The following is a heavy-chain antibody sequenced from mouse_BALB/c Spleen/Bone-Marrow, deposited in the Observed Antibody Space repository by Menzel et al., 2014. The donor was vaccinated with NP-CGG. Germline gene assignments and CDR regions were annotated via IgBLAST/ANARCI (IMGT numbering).Heavy chain of an antibody. D-gene: IGHD2-4*01. Sequence: VQLQQSGPGLVAPSQSLSITCTVSGFSLTGYGVSWVRQSPGKGLEWLGMIWGDGSTDYNSALKSRLSISKDNSKSQVFLKMNSLQTDNTAKYSCARDSFLITRALDYWGQGTSVTVSS. CDR3: ARDSFLITRALDY. CDR2: IWGDGST. V-gene: IGHV2-6-7*01. J-gene: IGHJ4*01. CDR1: GFSLTGYG.